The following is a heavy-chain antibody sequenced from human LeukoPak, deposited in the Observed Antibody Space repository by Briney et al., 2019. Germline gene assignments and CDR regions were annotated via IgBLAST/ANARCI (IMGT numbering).Heavy chain of an antibody. J-gene: IGHJ4*02. Sequence: SETLSLTRTVSGGSISSYYWSWIRQPPGKGLEWIGYIYYSGSTNYNPSLKSRVTISIDTSKNQFSLKLSSVTAADTAVYYCARVSGYDWESFYDYWGQGTLVTVSS. CDR1: GGSISSYY. V-gene: IGHV4-59*01. CDR3: ARVSGYDWESFYDY. CDR2: IYYSGST. D-gene: IGHD5-12*01.